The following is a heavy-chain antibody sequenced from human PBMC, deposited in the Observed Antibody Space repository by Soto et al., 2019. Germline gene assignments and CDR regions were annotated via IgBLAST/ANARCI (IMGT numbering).Heavy chain of an antibody. CDR2: IFHTGAT. Sequence: QVNLQESGPGLVRPSDTLSLTCVVSGSSVTDSDWWVWIRQPPGKGLEWVGSIFHTGATYSNPSLKNRVSFSVDKSKNHFSLRLTSATALDTAVYFCAQRFLEWGDAFDVWGQGALVTVSS. J-gene: IGHJ3*01. D-gene: IGHD3-3*01. CDR3: AQRFLEWGDAFDV. V-gene: IGHV4-28*01. CDR1: GSSVTDSDW.